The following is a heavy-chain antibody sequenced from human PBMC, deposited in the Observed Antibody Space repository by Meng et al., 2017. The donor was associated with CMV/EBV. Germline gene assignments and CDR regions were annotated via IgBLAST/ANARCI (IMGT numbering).Heavy chain of an antibody. CDR1: GGSVSRGSYY. CDR2: IYYSGST. D-gene: IGHD7-27*01. J-gene: IGHJ4*02. Sequence: TGSGGSVSRGSYYWSWIRQPPGKGLEWIGYIYYSGSTNYNPSLKSRVTISVDTSKNQFSLKLSSVTAADTAVYYCARVVLGTGGFDYWGQGTLVTVSS. CDR3: ARVVLGTGGFDY. V-gene: IGHV4-61*01.